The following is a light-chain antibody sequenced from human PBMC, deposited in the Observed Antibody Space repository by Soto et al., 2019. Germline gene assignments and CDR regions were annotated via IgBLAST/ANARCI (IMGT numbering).Light chain of an antibody. CDR3: SSYTSSHTLV. CDR2: EVS. CDR1: SGDVGAYDF. J-gene: IGLJ1*01. V-gene: IGLV2-14*01. Sequence: QSALTQPASVSGSPGQSITISCTGTSGDVGAYDFVFWYQQHPGKAPKLIIYEVSHRPSGGSSRFSGSKSGNSASLTISGLQAEDEADYYCSSYTSSHTLVFGTGTKVTVL.